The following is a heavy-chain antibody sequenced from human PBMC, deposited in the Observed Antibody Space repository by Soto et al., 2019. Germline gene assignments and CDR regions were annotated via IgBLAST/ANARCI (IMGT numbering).Heavy chain of an antibody. Sequence: VASVKVSCKASGYTITSYDINWVRQATGQGLEWMGWMNPNSGNTGYAQKFQGRVTMTRNTSISTAYMELSSLRSEDTAVYYCAREKKDYSYYYYMDVWGKGTTVTVSS. CDR3: AREKKDYSYYYYMDV. V-gene: IGHV1-8*01. J-gene: IGHJ6*03. CDR1: GYTITSYD. CDR2: MNPNSGNT.